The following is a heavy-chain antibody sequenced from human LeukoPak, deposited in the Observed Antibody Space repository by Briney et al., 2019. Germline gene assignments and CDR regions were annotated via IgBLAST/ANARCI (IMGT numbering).Heavy chain of an antibody. CDR1: GYTFTDYY. J-gene: IGHJ4*02. CDR2: INPKSGGT. D-gene: IGHD3-16*01. CDR3: ARGYDGDY. Sequence: ASVKVSCXASGYTFTDYYMHWVRQAPGQGLEWMGRINPKSGGTNYAQKFQGTVTMTRDTSISTVYMELNRLTSDDTAVYYCARGYDGDYWGQGTLVTVSS. V-gene: IGHV1-2*06.